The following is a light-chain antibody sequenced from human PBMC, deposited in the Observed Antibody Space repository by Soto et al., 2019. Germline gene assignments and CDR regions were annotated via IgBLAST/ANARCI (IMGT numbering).Light chain of an antibody. CDR2: RNN. CDR1: NSNSENHY. Sequence: QSVLTQPPSASGTPGQRVTISCSVSNSNSENHYVYWYQQVPGTPPKLLIYRNNQRPSGVPDRFSASRSGTSASLAISGLRSEDEADYYCAIWDDKLSGLFGGGTKLTVL. CDR3: AIWDDKLSGL. V-gene: IGLV1-47*01. J-gene: IGLJ2*01.